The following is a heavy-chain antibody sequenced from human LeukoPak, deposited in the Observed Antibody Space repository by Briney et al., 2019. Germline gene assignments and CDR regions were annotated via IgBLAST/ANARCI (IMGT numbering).Heavy chain of an antibody. V-gene: IGHV3-23*01. Sequence: GGSLRLSCAASRFTFSNNAMSWVRQAPGKGLEWVSAISGSGGSTYYADSVKGRFTISRDNSKNTLYLQMNSLRAEDTAVYYCAKGRATLLYYFDYWGQGTLVAVSS. CDR1: RFTFSNNA. CDR2: ISGSGGST. CDR3: AKGRATLLYYFDY. J-gene: IGHJ4*02. D-gene: IGHD1-26*01.